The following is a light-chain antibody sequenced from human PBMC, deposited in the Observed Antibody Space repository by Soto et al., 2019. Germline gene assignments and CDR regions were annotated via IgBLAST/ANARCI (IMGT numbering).Light chain of an antibody. CDR1: QSAGSY. Sequence: EIVLTQSPATLSLSPGEGSTLPCRASQSAGSYLAWYQQKPGKAPRLLIYDTSNRATGIPAWFSCSGSGTDFTLTISSLDPEDFAAYYCHQRSDSLTFGGGTKVEIK. J-gene: IGKJ4*01. CDR3: HQRSDSLT. V-gene: IGKV3-11*01. CDR2: DTS.